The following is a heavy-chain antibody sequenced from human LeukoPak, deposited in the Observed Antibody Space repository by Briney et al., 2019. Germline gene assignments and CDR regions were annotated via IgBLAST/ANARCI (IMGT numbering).Heavy chain of an antibody. J-gene: IGHJ3*02. Sequence: SGTMSLTCTISGGSITNRNCWSWVRQPPGKGLEWIGEIYHTGITKYSPSLKSRVTISVDKSKNQFSLNVTSVTAADTAIYYCARVFELGMNAVDIWGQGPMVTVSS. CDR2: IYHTGIT. D-gene: IGHD7-27*01. CDR3: ARVFELGMNAVDI. V-gene: IGHV4-4*02. CDR1: GGSITNRNC.